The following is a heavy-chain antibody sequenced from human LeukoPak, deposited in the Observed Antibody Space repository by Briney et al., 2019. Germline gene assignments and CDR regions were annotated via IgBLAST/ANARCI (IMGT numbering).Heavy chain of an antibody. V-gene: IGHV3-7*01. CDR1: GFSFSDSW. Sequence: GGSLRLSCAASGFSFSDSWMNWVRQAPGKGLEWVANIKLDASEKYYVDSVKGRFAISRDNAKNTLYLQMNSLRAEDTAVYYCARARGIAVADDYWGQGTLVTVSS. D-gene: IGHD6-19*01. CDR2: IKLDASEK. J-gene: IGHJ4*02. CDR3: ARARGIAVADDY.